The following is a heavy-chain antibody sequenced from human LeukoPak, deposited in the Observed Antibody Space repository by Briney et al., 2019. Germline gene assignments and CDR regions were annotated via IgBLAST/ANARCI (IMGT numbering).Heavy chain of an antibody. CDR2: INARGDT. CDR3: ARGHVPAGRGYNWFDP. J-gene: IGHJ5*02. Sequence: SETLSLTCAVYGWSFNDYYWNWIRQPPGKGLEWIGEINARGDTNYNPSLKSRVTISVDSSKNQFSLTLTSMIAADTAIYYCARGHVPAGRGYNWFDPWGQGTLVTVSS. D-gene: IGHD2-2*01. CDR1: GWSFNDYY. V-gene: IGHV4-34*01.